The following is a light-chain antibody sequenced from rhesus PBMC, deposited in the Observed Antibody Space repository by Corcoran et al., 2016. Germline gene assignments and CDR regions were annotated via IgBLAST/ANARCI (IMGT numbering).Light chain of an antibody. CDR3: QHDYDTPYG. J-gene: IGKJ2*01. V-gene: IGKV1-74*01. CDR1: EKLYNY. Sequence: DIQLTQSPSALSASVGDRATITCRASEKLYNYLNWFQQRPGKAPKFLIYKASTLESGVPSRFSGTGSGTVYTFNISSLQSEDVATYYSQHDYDTPYGFGQGTKVEIK. CDR2: KAS.